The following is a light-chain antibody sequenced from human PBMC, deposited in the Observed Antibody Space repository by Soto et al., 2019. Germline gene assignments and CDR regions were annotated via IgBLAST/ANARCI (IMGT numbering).Light chain of an antibody. CDR2: SNN. J-gene: IGLJ2*01. Sequence: SALTQPPSASGTPGQRVTISCSGSSSNIGSNYVYWYQQLPGTAPKLLIYSNNQRPSGVPDRFSGSKSGTSASLAISGLRSEDEADYYCAAWDDSLSGHVVFGGGTKLTVL. V-gene: IGLV1-47*02. CDR1: SSNIGSNY. CDR3: AAWDDSLSGHVV.